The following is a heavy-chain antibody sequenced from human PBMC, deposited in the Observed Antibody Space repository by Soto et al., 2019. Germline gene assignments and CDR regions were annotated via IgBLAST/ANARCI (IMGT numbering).Heavy chain of an antibody. J-gene: IGHJ5*02. Sequence: QVQLQESGPGLVKPSQTLSLTCTVSGGSISSGGYYWSWIRQHPGKGMEWMGYINYSGSTYYNPSLKSRVTISVDTPNIQFSRKRRSVTAADNAVYYCSISSCYADWFDPWGQGTLVTVSS. CDR3: SISSCYADWFDP. CDR1: GGSISSGGYY. D-gene: IGHD2-2*01. V-gene: IGHV4-31*03. CDR2: INYSGST.